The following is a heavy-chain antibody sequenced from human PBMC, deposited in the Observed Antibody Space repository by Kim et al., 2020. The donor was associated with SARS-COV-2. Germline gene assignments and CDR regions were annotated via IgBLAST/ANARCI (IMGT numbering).Heavy chain of an antibody. CDR3: ARGNYDFWSGYYPYFDY. V-gene: IGHV4-34*01. CDR2: INHSGST. Sequence: SETLSLTCAVYGGSFSGYYWSWIRQPPGKGLEWIGEINHSGSTNYNPSLKSRVTISVDTSKNQFSLKLSSVTAADTAVYYCARGNYDFWSGYYPYFDYWGQGTLVTVSS. D-gene: IGHD3-3*01. CDR1: GGSFSGYY. J-gene: IGHJ4*02.